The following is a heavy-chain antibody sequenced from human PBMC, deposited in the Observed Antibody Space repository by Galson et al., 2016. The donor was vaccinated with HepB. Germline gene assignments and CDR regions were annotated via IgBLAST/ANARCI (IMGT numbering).Heavy chain of an antibody. J-gene: IGHJ4*02. V-gene: IGHV4-61*02. Sequence: TLSLTCTVPGGSISSGNYYWSWIRQPAGKRLEWIGRVHTTGNTDYNSPLKSRPAISLDTSKTQFSLKVTSVTASDTAVYYCVKEAYTYGALHDYFEYWGQGTLVTVSS. CDR2: VHTTGNT. CDR1: GGSISSGNYY. D-gene: IGHD4/OR15-4a*01. CDR3: VKEAYTYGALHDYFEY.